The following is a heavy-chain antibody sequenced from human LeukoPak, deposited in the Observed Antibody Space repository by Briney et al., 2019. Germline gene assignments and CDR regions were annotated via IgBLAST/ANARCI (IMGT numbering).Heavy chain of an antibody. Sequence: PGGSLRLSCAASGFTVSSNYMSWVRQAPGKGLEWVSVIFSGGRTYNTDSVKGRFTISRDNSKNTLYLQMNSLRAEDTAAYYCATTAATRKAVYWGQGTLVTVSS. CDR2: IFSGGRT. J-gene: IGHJ4*02. CDR3: ATTAATRKAVY. CDR1: GFTVSSNY. V-gene: IGHV3-53*01. D-gene: IGHD6-25*01.